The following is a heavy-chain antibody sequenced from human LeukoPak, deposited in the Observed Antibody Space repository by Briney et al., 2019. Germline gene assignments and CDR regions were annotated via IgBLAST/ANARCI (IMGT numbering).Heavy chain of an antibody. V-gene: IGHV3-23*01. Sequence: WGSLRLSCAASGFTFSSYSMNWVRQAPGKGLEWVSAVSGSGGSTYYADSVKGRFTISRDNSKNTLYLQMNSLRAEDTAVYYCAKGAYGGRDFDYWGQGTLVTVSS. D-gene: IGHD4-23*01. CDR1: GFTFSSYS. CDR2: VSGSGGST. J-gene: IGHJ4*02. CDR3: AKGAYGGRDFDY.